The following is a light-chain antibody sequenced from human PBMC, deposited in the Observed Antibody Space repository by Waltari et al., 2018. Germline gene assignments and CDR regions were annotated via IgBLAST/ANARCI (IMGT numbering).Light chain of an antibody. V-gene: IGKV3-20*01. CDR3: QQYGSSPT. J-gene: IGKJ4*01. CDR1: QSVSSSY. CDR2: SAS. Sequence: EIVLTQSPGTLSLSPGERATLSCRASQSVSSSYLAWYQQKPGQAPRLLIYSASSRATGIPDRFSGSGSGTDFTLTISRLEPEDFAVYYCQQYGSSPTFGGGTKVGIK.